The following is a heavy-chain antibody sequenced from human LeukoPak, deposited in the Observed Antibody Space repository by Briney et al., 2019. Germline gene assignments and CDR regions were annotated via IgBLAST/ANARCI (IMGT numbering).Heavy chain of an antibody. CDR1: GFTFSSYW. D-gene: IGHD4-17*01. CDR2: MSNSGENT. CDR3: AKGGASVTRYVDY. J-gene: IGHJ4*02. Sequence: PGGSLRLSCAASGFTFSSYWMQWVRQTPGKGLEWVGIMSNSGENTFYGEAVKGRFTISRDNSQNTLYLQMNSLRPEDTAVYYCAKGGASVTRYVDYWGQGTLVTVSS. V-gene: IGHV3-30*18.